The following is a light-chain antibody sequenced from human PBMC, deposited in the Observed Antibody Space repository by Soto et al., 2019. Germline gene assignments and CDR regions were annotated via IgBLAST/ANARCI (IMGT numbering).Light chain of an antibody. CDR2: VAS. V-gene: IGKV1-9*01. J-gene: IGKJ4*01. Sequence: SQLTQSPSSLSASVGDRVTITCRASQGIRSYLAWYQQKPGRAPTLLIYVASTLQSGVPSRFSGSGSGTDFTLTISSLQPEDFTSDYCGKRGQSLLSFGGGTKVDIK. CDR1: QGIRSY. CDR3: GKRGQSLLS.